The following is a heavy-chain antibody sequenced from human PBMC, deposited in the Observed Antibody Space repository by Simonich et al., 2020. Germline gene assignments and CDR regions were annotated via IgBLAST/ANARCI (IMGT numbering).Heavy chain of an antibody. Sequence: QVQLVQSGAEVKKPGASVKVSCKASGYTFTGYYMHWVRQTPGQGLEWMRRINPNRGSTNYAQKFQGRVTMTRDTSNSTAYMELSRLRSDDTAVYYCARGKLGLQYDYWGQGTLVTVSS. CDR3: ARGKLGLQYDY. V-gene: IGHV1-2*06. CDR2: INPNRGST. CDR1: GYTFTGYY. D-gene: IGHD7-27*01. J-gene: IGHJ4*02.